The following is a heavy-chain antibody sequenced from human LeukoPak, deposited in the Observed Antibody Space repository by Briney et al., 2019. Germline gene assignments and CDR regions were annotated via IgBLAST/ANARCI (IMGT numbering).Heavy chain of an antibody. V-gene: IGHV3-21*01. CDR1: GFTFSSYS. D-gene: IGHD1-26*01. CDR2: ISSSSSYI. CDR3: ARDSGSYFRFVY. J-gene: IGHJ4*02. Sequence: GGSLRLSCAASGFTFSSYSMNWARQAPGKGLEWVSSISSSSSYIYYADSVKGRFTISRDNAKNSLYLQMNSLRAEDTAVYYCARDSGSYFRFVYWGQGTLVTVSS.